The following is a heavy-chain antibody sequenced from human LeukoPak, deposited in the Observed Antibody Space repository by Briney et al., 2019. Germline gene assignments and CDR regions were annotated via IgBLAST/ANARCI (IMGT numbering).Heavy chain of an antibody. CDR1: GFTFSSYA. CDR2: ISGSGGNT. V-gene: IGHV3-23*01. J-gene: IGHJ4*02. CDR3: AKLVTHFDY. Sequence: GGSLRLSCAASGFTFSSYAMSWVRQAPGKGLELVSSISGSGGNTYYADSVKGRFTISRDNSKNTLYMQMNSLRAEDTAVYYCAKLVTHFDYWGQGTLVTVSS. D-gene: IGHD4-23*01.